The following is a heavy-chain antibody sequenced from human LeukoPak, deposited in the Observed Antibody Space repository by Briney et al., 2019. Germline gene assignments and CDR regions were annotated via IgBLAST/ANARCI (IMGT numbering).Heavy chain of an antibody. V-gene: IGHV3-7*01. CDR2: IKQDGSER. D-gene: IGHD4-11*01. Sequence: GGSLRLSCAASGFTFSSNWMNWVRQAPGKGQEWVANIKQDGSERYYVDSVKGRFTISRDNAKTSLYLQMNSLRAEDTAVYYCARGYGNYGYWGQGNLVTVSS. J-gene: IGHJ4*02. CDR1: GFTFSSNW. CDR3: ARGYGNYGY.